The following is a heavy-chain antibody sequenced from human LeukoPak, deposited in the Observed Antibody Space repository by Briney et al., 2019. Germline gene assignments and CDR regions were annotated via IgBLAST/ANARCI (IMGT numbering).Heavy chain of an antibody. CDR1: GFTFSSSG. CDR3: ARRVKYYYDSSGYYYFDY. V-gene: IGHV3-33*01. D-gene: IGHD3-22*01. CDR2: IWYDGSNK. Sequence: PGGSLRLSCAASGFTFSSSGMHWVRQAPGEGLEWVAVIWYDGSNKYYADSVKGRFTISRDNAKNSLYLQMNSLRDEDTAVYYCARRVKYYYDSSGYYYFDYWGQGTLVTVSS. J-gene: IGHJ4*02.